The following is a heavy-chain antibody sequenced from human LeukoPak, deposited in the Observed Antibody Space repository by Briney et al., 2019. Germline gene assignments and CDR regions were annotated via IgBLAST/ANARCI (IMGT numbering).Heavy chain of an antibody. J-gene: IGHJ4*02. CDR2: IIPILGIA. Sequence: ASVKVSFKASGGTFSSYTISWVRQAPGQGLEWMGRIIPILGIANYAQKFQGRVTITADKSTSTAYMGLGSLRSEDTAVSYCARGTVVVPADYWGQGTLVTVSS. D-gene: IGHD2-2*01. CDR3: ARGTVVVPADY. V-gene: IGHV1-69*02. CDR1: GGTFSSYT.